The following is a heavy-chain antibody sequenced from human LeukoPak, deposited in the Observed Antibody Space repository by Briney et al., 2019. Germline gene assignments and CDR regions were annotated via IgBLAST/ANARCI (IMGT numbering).Heavy chain of an antibody. J-gene: IGHJ5*02. V-gene: IGHV3-66*03. CDR3: TRDRAGTQSWVEFDL. CDR1: GFSVSSTY. Sequence: PGGSLRLSCAASGFSVSSTYMSWVRQAPGKGLEWVSLIYTSGSTFYADSVMGRFTISRDNSKTTLFLQMNSLRAEDSAVYYCTRDRAGTQSWVEFDLWGQGTLVTVSS. CDR2: IYTSGST. D-gene: IGHD3-10*01.